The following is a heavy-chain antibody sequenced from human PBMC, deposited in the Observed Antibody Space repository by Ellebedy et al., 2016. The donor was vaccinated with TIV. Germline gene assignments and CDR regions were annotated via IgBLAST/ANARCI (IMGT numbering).Heavy chain of an antibody. CDR3: ARWVGHFDF. Sequence: MPSETLSLTCTVSDGSISNFHWSWIRQPPGKGLEWFWYIYFSGITNYNPSLKSRVTMSVDTSKNQFSLKLSSVTTADTAVYYCARWVGHFDFWGQGAQVTVSS. J-gene: IGHJ4*02. D-gene: IGHD1-26*01. CDR1: DGSISNFH. V-gene: IGHV4-59*01. CDR2: IYFSGIT.